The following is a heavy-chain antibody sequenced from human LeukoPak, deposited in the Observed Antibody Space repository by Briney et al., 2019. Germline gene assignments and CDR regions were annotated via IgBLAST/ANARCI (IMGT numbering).Heavy chain of an antibody. CDR1: GFTFSSSW. CDR2: INEAGSVT. J-gene: IGHJ3*01. Sequence: GGSLRLSCAASGFTFSSSWMCWVRQAPGKGLEWLANINEAGSVTNYVHSVRGRFTISRDNAKNSLYLQMNSLGVEDTAVYYCATDSGYNAFDVWGQGTMVSVSS. D-gene: IGHD5-12*01. V-gene: IGHV3-7*01. CDR3: ATDSGYNAFDV.